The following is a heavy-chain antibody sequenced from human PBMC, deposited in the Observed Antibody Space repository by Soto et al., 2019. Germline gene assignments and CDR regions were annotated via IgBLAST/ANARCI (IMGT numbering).Heavy chain of an antibody. V-gene: IGHV4-34*01. CDR1: GGSFSGYY. D-gene: IGHD3-22*01. Sequence: SETLSLTCAVYGGSFSGYYWGWIRQPPGKVLEWIGSIYYSGSTYYNPSLKSRVTISVDTSKNQFSPKLNSVTAADTAVYYCAGTFYYDNSGYPFWGQGTPVTVSS. J-gene: IGHJ4*02. CDR3: AGTFYYDNSGYPF. CDR2: IYYSGST.